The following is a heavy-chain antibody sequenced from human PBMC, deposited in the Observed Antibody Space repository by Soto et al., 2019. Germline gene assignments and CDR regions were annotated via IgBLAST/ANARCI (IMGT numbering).Heavy chain of an antibody. CDR3: LRVVEAATRHTDSDS. Sequence: SDTLARTCSVSGGSISSSNWLSWIRQPPGKGLEWIGEIYHSGGAYYSPSLKSRVTVSVDTSKNQLSLRVNSVTAADTAVYYCLRVVEAATRHTDSDSWGQGILVTVSS. CDR1: GGSISSSNW. V-gene: IGHV4-4*02. J-gene: IGHJ4*02. CDR2: IYHSGGA. D-gene: IGHD2-15*01.